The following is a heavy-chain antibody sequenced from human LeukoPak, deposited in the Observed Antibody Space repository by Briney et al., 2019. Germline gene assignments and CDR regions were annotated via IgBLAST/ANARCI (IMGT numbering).Heavy chain of an antibody. Sequence: GGSLRLSCAASGFTFSSYGMSWVRQAPGKGLEWVSAISGSGGSTYYADSVKGRFTISRDNSKNTLYLQMNSLRAEDTAVYYCAANCSSTSCSTGGAFDIWGQGTMVTVSS. V-gene: IGHV3-23*01. CDR1: GFTFSSYG. CDR2: ISGSGGST. J-gene: IGHJ3*02. CDR3: AANCSSTSCSTGGAFDI. D-gene: IGHD2-2*01.